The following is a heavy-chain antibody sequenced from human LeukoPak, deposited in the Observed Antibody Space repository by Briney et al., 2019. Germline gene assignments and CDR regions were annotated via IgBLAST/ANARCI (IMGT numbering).Heavy chain of an antibody. J-gene: IGHJ4*02. Sequence: KASETLSLTCTVSGGSISSYHWSWIRQPPGKGLQWIGFIYSSGSTNYNPSLKSRVTISLDTSKNQFSLRVSSVTSADTAVYYCAKDPSDLGGSGSYNYFDCWGQGTLVTVSS. CDR3: AKDPSDLGGSGSYNYFDC. CDR2: IYSSGST. D-gene: IGHD3-10*01. CDR1: GGSISSYH. V-gene: IGHV4-59*01.